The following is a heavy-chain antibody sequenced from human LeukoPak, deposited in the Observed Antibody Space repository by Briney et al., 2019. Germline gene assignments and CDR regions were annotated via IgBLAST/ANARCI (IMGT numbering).Heavy chain of an antibody. CDR1: GGSISSYY. CDR2: IYYSGST. D-gene: IGHD3-22*01. CDR3: ARRASYDSSGYYLDY. J-gene: IGHJ4*02. Sequence: SETLSLTCTVSGGSISSYYWSWIRQPPGKGLEWIGYIYYSGSTNYNPSLKSRVTISVDTSKNQFSLKLSSVTAADTAVYYCARRASYDSSGYYLDYWGQGTLVTVSS. V-gene: IGHV4-59*08.